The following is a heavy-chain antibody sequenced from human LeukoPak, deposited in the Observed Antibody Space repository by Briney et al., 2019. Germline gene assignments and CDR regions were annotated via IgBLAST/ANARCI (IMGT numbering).Heavy chain of an antibody. CDR2: INPNSGGT. J-gene: IGHJ4*02. CDR3: ARAVPYSSTSPAY. CDR1: GYTFTGYY. Sequence: ASVKVSCKASGYTFTGYYMHWVRQAPGQGLEWMGWINPNSGGTNYAQKFQGRVTMTRDTSISTAYMELSRLRSDDTAVYYCARAVPYSSTSPAYWGQGTLVTVSS. D-gene: IGHD6-13*01. V-gene: IGHV1-2*02.